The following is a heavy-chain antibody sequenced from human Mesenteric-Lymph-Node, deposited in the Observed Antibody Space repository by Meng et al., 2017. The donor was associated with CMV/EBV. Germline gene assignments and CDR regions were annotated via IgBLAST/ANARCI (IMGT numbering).Heavy chain of an antibody. D-gene: IGHD3-16*01. V-gene: IGHV4-59*02. J-gene: IGHJ6*02. CDR3: AREGRGESLGMDV. CDR2: VHYTGST. Sequence: SETLSLTCTISGASVSAYYYTWIRQTPGKGLEWIGYVHYTGSTNYNPSLKSRLTVSLHTSKNMFSLNLTSVTAADTAVYYCAREGRGESLGMDVWGQGTTVTVSS. CDR1: GASVSAYY.